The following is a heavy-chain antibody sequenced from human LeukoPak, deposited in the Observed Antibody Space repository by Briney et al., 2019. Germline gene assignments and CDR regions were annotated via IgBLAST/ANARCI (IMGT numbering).Heavy chain of an antibody. Sequence: AGGSLRLSCAASGFTFSSYGMHWVRQVPGKGLEWVAFIRYDGSTKFYTDSVKGRFAISRDNSKNTLSLQMNSLRTEDTAVYYCAALHTGTFVDYWGQGTLVTVSS. CDR3: AALHTGTFVDY. V-gene: IGHV3-30*02. J-gene: IGHJ4*02. CDR1: GFTFSSYG. CDR2: IRYDGSTK. D-gene: IGHD4-17*01.